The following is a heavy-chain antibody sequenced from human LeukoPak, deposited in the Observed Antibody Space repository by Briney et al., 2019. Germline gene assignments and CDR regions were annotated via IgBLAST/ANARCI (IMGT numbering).Heavy chain of an antibody. V-gene: IGHV4-39*07. D-gene: IGHD6-13*01. J-gene: IGHJ4*02. CDR2: INHSGST. CDR3: ARAKGSSRRIPSSYYFDY. CDR1: GGSISSSSYY. Sequence: SKTLSLTCTISGGSISSSSYYWGWIRQPPGKGLEWIGEINHSGSTNYNPSLKSRVTISVDTSKNQFSLKLSSVTAADTAVYYCARAKGSSRRIPSSYYFDYWGQGTLVTVSS.